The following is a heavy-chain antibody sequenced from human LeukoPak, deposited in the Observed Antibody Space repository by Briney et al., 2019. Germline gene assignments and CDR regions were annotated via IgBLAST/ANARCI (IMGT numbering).Heavy chain of an antibody. CDR1: GGSISSYY. Sequence: SETLSLTCTVSGGSISSYYWSWIRQPAGKGLEWIGRIYTSGSTNYNPSLKSRVTISVDKSKNQFSLKLSSVTAADTAVYYCARGLSIAAAGVFDYRGQGTLVTVSS. J-gene: IGHJ4*02. CDR2: IYTSGST. CDR3: ARGLSIAAAGVFDY. V-gene: IGHV4-4*07. D-gene: IGHD6-13*01.